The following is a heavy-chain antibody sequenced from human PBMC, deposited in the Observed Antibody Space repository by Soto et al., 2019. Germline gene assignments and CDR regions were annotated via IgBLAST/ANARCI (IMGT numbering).Heavy chain of an antibody. Sequence: QVQLVQSEVEVKKPGASVKVSCKASGYTFSSFGFIWMRQAPGQGLEWMGWIYIDDTKYAQNFQGRVTMTTDTSTSTVYMELRSLRSDDTAVYYCARDRDWNLDYWGQGTLVTVSS. J-gene: IGHJ4*02. CDR3: ARDRDWNLDY. V-gene: IGHV1-18*01. D-gene: IGHD1-1*01. CDR1: GYTFSSFG. CDR2: IYIDDT.